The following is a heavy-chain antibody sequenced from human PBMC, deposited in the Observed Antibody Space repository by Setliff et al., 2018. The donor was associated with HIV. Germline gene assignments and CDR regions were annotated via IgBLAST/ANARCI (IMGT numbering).Heavy chain of an antibody. J-gene: IGHJ4*02. CDR3: AKVGSFDLLAGYPIYFDF. V-gene: IGHV3-23*01. D-gene: IGHD3-9*01. Sequence: PGGSLRLSCAASGFSFDIYALTWVRQAPGKGLEWVSAISGHGGGTYYADSVEGRFTISRDNSKSTLYLQLDSLRAEDTAIYYCAKVGSFDLLAGYPIYFDFWGQGTLVTVS. CDR1: GFSFDIYA. CDR2: ISGHGGGT.